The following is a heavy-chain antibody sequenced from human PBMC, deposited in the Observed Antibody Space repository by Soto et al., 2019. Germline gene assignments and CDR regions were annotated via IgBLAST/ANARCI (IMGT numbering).Heavy chain of an antibody. CDR3: AREGGSIGGWFGRKFDS. Sequence: PGGSIRLSCAASGVTFSTHAMGWVRQAPGKGLEWVSSISSGGTTTFYAASVEGRFTISRDKSKNTLYLQMNSLRADDTAVYYCAREGGSIGGWFGRKFDSWGQGTQVTVSS. CDR2: ISSGGTTT. CDR1: GVTFSTHA. J-gene: IGHJ4*02. D-gene: IGHD3-16*01. V-gene: IGHV3-23*01.